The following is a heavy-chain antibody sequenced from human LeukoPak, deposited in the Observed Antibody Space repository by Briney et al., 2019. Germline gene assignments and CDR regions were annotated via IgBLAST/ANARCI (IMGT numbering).Heavy chain of an antibody. J-gene: IGHJ4*02. CDR2: INHSGST. D-gene: IGHD3-3*01. Sequence: PSETLSLTCAVYGGSFSGYYWSWIRQPPGKELEWIGEINHSGSTNYNPSLKSRVTISVDTSKNQFSLKLSSVTAADTAVYYCARGIRLRFLEWLFGEYYFDYWGQGTLVTVSS. V-gene: IGHV4-34*01. CDR3: ARGIRLRFLEWLFGEYYFDY. CDR1: GGSFSGYY.